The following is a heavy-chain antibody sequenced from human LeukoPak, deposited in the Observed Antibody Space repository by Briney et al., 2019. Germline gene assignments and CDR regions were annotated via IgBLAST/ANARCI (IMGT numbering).Heavy chain of an antibody. CDR3: ARRYYYESRLDY. CDR2: INHSGST. D-gene: IGHD3-22*01. J-gene: IGHJ4*02. Sequence: RPSETLSLTCAVHGGSFSGYYWNWIRQPPGKGLEWIGEINHSGSTNCNPSLKSRVTISVDTSKNQFSLKLSSVTAADTAVYYCARRYYYESRLDYWGQGTLVTVSS. V-gene: IGHV4-34*01. CDR1: GGSFSGYY.